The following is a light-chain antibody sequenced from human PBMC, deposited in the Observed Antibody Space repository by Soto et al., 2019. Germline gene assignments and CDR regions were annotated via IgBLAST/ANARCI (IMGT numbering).Light chain of an antibody. Sequence: EIVMTQSPATLSVSPGERATLSCRASQSVSSNLAWYQQKPGQAPRLLIYGASTRATGIPARFSGSGSGTKFTLTISSLQSEDFAVDYCQQYNNWPPLTFGGGTKVEIK. J-gene: IGKJ4*01. CDR1: QSVSSN. CDR3: QQYNNWPPLT. V-gene: IGKV3-15*01. CDR2: GAS.